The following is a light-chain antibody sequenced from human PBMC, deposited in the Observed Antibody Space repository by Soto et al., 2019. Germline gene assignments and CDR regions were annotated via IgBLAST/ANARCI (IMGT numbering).Light chain of an antibody. V-gene: IGKV3-20*01. CDR1: QSVSSSY. CDR2: VAS. Sequence: EIVLTQSPGTLSLSPGERATLSCRASQSVSSSYLAWYQQKPGQAPRLLIYVASSNATGIPDRFSGSGSGTNFTLTISRLEPEDFAVYYCPQYGSSPPYTFGQGTKLEIK. J-gene: IGKJ2*01. CDR3: PQYGSSPPYT.